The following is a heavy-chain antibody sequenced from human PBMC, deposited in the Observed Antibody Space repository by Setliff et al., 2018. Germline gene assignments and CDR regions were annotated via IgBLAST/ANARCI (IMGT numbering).Heavy chain of an antibody. CDR2: INGYNGNT. CDR1: GYEFNNYG. Sequence: ASVKVSCKASGYEFNNYGIAWVRQAPGQGLEWMGWINGYNGNTFYAPKLQGRLTMTTDTSTATAYMELRSLRSDDTALYFCSRLVRYCTTTTCQTLSGAEHWGQGTLVTVSS. J-gene: IGHJ4*02. V-gene: IGHV1-18*01. D-gene: IGHD2-8*01. CDR3: SRLVRYCTTTTCQTLSGAEH.